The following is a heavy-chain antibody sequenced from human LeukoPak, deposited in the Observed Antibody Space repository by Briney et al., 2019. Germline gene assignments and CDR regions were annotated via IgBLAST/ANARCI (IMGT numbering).Heavy chain of an antibody. J-gene: IGHJ2*01. V-gene: IGHV3-7*01. Sequence: TGGSLRLSCAASGFTFSSYWMSWVRQAPGKGLEWVANIKQDGSEKYYVDSVKGRFTISRDNAKNSLYLQMNSLRAEDTAVYYCARVAGPYCSSTSCLYWYFDLWGRGTLVTVSS. CDR2: IKQDGSEK. CDR1: GFTFSSYW. CDR3: ARVAGPYCSSTSCLYWYFDL. D-gene: IGHD2-2*01.